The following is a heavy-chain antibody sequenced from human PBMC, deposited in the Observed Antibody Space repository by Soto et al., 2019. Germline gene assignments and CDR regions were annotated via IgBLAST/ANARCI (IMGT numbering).Heavy chain of an antibody. CDR1: GGSISSGGYS. Sequence: SETLSLTCAVSGGSISSGGYSWSWIRQPPGKGLEWIGYIYHSGSTYYSPSLKSRVTISVDRSKNQFSLKLSSVTAADTAVYYCASRNDYYYYGMDVWGQGTTVTVSS. CDR3: ASRNDYYYYGMDV. CDR2: IYHSGST. J-gene: IGHJ6*02. V-gene: IGHV4-30-2*01.